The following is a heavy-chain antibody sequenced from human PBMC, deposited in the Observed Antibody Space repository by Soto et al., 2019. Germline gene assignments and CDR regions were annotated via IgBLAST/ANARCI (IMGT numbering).Heavy chain of an antibody. V-gene: IGHV1-69*13. CDR3: AREGSGYNL. CDR1: GGSFSSFG. CDR2: IIPVFGRP. J-gene: IGHJ1*01. D-gene: IGHD5-12*01. Sequence: SVKVSCKASGGSFSSFGISWVRPAPGRGLEWMGGIIPVFGRPNYAQRFRGRLTITADESTNTLYLELIDLRYEHTAVYYCAREGSGYNLWGQGTQVTVSS.